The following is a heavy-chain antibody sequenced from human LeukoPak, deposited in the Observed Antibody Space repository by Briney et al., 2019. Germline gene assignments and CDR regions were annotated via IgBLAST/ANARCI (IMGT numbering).Heavy chain of an antibody. Sequence: PGGSLRLSCAASGFTFSDYYMSWIRQAPGKGLEWVSHISSSGSTIYYADSVKGRFTISRDNSKNTLYLQLNSLRVEDTAVYYCAKNRGAGSHYYYHMNVWGKGTTVTVSS. J-gene: IGHJ6*03. D-gene: IGHD1-26*01. CDR3: AKNRGAGSHYYYHMNV. CDR1: GFTFSDYY. V-gene: IGHV3-11*01. CDR2: ISSSGSTI.